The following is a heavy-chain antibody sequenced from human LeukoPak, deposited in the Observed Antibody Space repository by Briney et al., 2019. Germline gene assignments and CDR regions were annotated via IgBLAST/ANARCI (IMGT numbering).Heavy chain of an antibody. CDR1: GFTFSNYG. J-gene: IGHJ4*02. Sequence: PGGSLRLSCAASGFTFSNYGMHWVRQAPGKGLERVAFVRFDGNNKYYGDSVKGRFTISRDNSKNTLYLQMNSLRAEDTAVYYCAKTNGSPDYWGQGTLVTVSS. D-gene: IGHD1-26*01. V-gene: IGHV3-30*02. CDR3: AKTNGSPDY. CDR2: VRFDGNNK.